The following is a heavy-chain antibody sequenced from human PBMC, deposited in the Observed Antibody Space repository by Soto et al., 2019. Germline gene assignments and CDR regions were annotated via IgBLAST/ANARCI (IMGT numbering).Heavy chain of an antibody. CDR1: GGSISSGSYY. CDR3: ASLWFGELLPLRGGFDP. J-gene: IGHJ5*02. CDR2: IYYSGST. D-gene: IGHD3-10*01. Sequence: SETLSLTCTVSGGSISSGSYYWSWIRQPPGKGLEWIGYIYYSGSTTYNPSLKSRVTISVDTSKNQFSLKLSSVTAADTAVYYCASLWFGELLPLRGGFDPWGQGTLVTVSS. V-gene: IGHV4-61*01.